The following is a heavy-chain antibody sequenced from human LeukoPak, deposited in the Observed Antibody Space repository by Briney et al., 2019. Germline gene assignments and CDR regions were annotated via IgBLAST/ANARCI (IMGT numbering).Heavy chain of an antibody. Sequence: GGSLRLSCAASGFTFSSYSMNWVRQAPGKGLEWVSAISGSGGSTYYADSVKGRFTISRDNSKNTLYLQMNSLRAEDTAVYYCAKSPSWAYCGGDCSDWFDPWGQGTLVTVSS. V-gene: IGHV3-23*01. CDR3: AKSPSWAYCGGDCSDWFDP. J-gene: IGHJ5*02. CDR2: ISGSGGST. CDR1: GFTFSSYS. D-gene: IGHD2-21*02.